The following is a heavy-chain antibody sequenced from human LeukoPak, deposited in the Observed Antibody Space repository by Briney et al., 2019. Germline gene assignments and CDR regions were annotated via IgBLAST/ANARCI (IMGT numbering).Heavy chain of an antibody. CDR3: AKDSEYSSSSFDY. J-gene: IGHJ4*02. CDR1: GFTFSSYG. V-gene: IGHV3-30*18. D-gene: IGHD6-6*01. Sequence: GRSLRLSCAASGFTFSSYGMHWVRQAPGKGLEWVAVISYDGSNKYYADSVKGRFTISRDNSKNTLYLQMNSLRAEDTAVYYCAKDSEYSSSSFDYWGQGTLVTVSS. CDR2: ISYDGSNK.